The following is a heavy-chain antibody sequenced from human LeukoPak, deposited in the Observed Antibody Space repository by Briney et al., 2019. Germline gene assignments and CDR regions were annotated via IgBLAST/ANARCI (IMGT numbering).Heavy chain of an antibody. V-gene: IGHV3-48*04. Sequence: GGSLRLSCAASGFTFSSYTMNWVRQAPGKGLEWVSYISSSSSTIYYTDSVKGRFTVSRDNAKNSLYLQMNSLRAEDTAVYYCARLTRYAGDPWGQGTLVIVSS. CDR1: GFTFSSYT. D-gene: IGHD3-9*01. CDR3: ARLTRYAGDP. J-gene: IGHJ5*02. CDR2: ISSSSSTI.